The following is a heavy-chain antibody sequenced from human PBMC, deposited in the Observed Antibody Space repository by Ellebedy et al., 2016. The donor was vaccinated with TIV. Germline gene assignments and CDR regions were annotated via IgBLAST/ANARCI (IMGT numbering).Heavy chain of an antibody. V-gene: IGHV3-48*02. CDR2: ISSSGNTI. J-gene: IGHJ4*02. Sequence: PGGSLRLSCAASGFIFSTYNMNWVRQAPGKGLEWVSYISSSGNTIYYADSVKGRFTMSRDNAKNSLNLQMNSLRDEDTAVYYCARDSSGHHSGVRWYFDYWGQGTLVTVSS. CDR3: ARDSSGHHSGVRWYFDY. CDR1: GFIFSTYN. D-gene: IGHD3-22*01.